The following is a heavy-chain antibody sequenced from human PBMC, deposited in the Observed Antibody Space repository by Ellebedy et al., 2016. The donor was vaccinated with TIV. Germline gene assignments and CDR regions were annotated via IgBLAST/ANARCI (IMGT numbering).Heavy chain of an antibody. Sequence: MPSETLSLTCNVSGASITTYYWNWIRQSPGKGQEWIGYMSYSGSTNYNPSLKSRVTISVDTSKNQFSLRLSSVTAADTAVYYCASRASGRSDLGRVVYFDYWGQGTLVTVSS. CDR3: ASRASGRSDLGRVVYFDY. J-gene: IGHJ4*02. CDR1: GASITTYY. D-gene: IGHD1-26*01. CDR2: MSYSGST. V-gene: IGHV4-59*08.